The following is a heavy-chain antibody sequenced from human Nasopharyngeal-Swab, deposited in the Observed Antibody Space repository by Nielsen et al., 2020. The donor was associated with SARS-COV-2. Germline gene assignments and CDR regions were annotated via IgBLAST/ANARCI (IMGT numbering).Heavy chain of an antibody. CDR3: ARCSDWAFDI. CDR1: GFTFSSFG. V-gene: IGHV3-30*03. CDR2: IAHDASNE. J-gene: IGHJ3*02. D-gene: IGHD3-9*01. Sequence: GESLKISCAASGFTFSSFGMHWVRQAPGKGLEWVAFIAHDASNEYYGDSVKGRFSISRDSSKNTLYLQMDSLRGEDTAVYYCARCSDWAFDIWGQGTMVTVSS.